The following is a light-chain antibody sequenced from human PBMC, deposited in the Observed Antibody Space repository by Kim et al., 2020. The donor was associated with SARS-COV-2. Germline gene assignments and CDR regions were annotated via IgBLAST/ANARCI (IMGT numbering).Light chain of an antibody. Sequence: ELTQPPSVSVAPGKTARITCGGNNIGSKSVHWYQQKPGQAPVLVIYYDSDRPSGIPERFSGSNSGNTATLTISRVEAGDEADYYCQVWDSSSDHRIFG. CDR3: QVWDSSSDHRI. CDR1: NIGSKS. V-gene: IGLV3-21*04. J-gene: IGLJ2*01. CDR2: YDS.